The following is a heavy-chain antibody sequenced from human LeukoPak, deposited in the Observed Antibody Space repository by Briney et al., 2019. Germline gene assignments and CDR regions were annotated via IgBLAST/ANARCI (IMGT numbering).Heavy chain of an antibody. CDR2: ISSSSSYI. Sequence: GGSLRLSCAASGFTFSSYSMNWVRQAPGKGLEWVSSISSSSSYIYYADSVKGRFTISRDNAKNSLYLQMNSLRAEDTAVYYCARDYYDSSGYYYCFDYWGQGTLVTVSS. CDR1: GFTFSSYS. V-gene: IGHV3-21*01. D-gene: IGHD3-22*01. CDR3: ARDYYDSSGYYYCFDY. J-gene: IGHJ4*02.